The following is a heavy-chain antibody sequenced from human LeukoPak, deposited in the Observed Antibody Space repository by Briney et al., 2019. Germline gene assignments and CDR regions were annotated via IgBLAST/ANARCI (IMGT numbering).Heavy chain of an antibody. V-gene: IGHV3-7*01. CDR1: GFTFSSYW. CDR3: ARDLWVSGSYFDY. CDR2: IKQDGSER. Sequence: PGGFLRLSCAASGFTFSSYWMSWVRRAPGKGLEWVANIKQDGSERYYVDSVKGRFTISRDNAKNSLYLQMNSLRAEDTAVYYCARDLWVSGSYFDYWGQGTLVTVSS. D-gene: IGHD1-26*01. J-gene: IGHJ4*02.